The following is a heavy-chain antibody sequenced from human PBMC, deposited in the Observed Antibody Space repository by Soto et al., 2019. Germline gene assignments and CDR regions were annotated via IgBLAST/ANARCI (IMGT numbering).Heavy chain of an antibody. J-gene: IGHJ4*02. V-gene: IGHV3-48*03. D-gene: IGHD3-22*01. CDR3: TRVRDSNDY. CDR1: GFTFSSYE. Sequence: PGGSLSLFCVGSGFTFSSYEMNWVRQARGRGLVWVSNFRCSGRRINCADSVKGRFTISRDNAKNSLYLQMNSLRAEDTAVYYCTRVRDSNDYWGQRTLVTVSS. CDR2: FRCSGRRI.